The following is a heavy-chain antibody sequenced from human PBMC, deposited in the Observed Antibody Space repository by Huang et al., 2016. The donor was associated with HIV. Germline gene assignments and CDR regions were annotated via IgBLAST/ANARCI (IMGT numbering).Heavy chain of an antibody. J-gene: IGHJ4*02. CDR1: GFTFSSYW. V-gene: IGHV3-74*01. Sequence: EVQLVESGGGLVQPGGSLRLSCAASGFTFSSYWMHWVRQAPGKGLGWVGRINSDGSSSGYADAVKGRFTISRDNAKNTLYLQMNSLRAEDTAVYYCVRDPRIQSWLNYFDYWGQGTLVSVSS. D-gene: IGHD3-22*01. CDR3: VRDPRIQSWLNYFDY. CDR2: INSDGSSS.